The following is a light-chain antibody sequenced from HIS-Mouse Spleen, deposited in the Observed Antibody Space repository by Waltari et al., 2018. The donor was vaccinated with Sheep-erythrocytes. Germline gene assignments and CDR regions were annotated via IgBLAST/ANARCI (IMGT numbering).Light chain of an antibody. J-gene: IGLJ1*01. CDR1: SSDVGGYNY. CDR2: DVS. Sequence: QSALTQPRSVSGAPGQSVTISCTGTSSDVGGYNYVSWHQQHPGKAPKLMNYDVSKRPSGVPDRFAGSKSGNKASLTTSGLQAEDEADYYCCSYAGSYNHVFATGTKVTVL. CDR3: CSYAGSYNHV. V-gene: IGLV2-11*01.